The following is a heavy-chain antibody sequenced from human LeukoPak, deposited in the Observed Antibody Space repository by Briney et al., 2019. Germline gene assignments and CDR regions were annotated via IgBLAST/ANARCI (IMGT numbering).Heavy chain of an antibody. CDR3: AGGSIKANPYYYYMTV. Sequence: PGGSLRLSCVASGFTFSSFEMNWVRQVPGKGLECLSYISSTGGTIYYADSVRGRFTISRDNAKNSLYLQMNSLRAEDTGLYYCAGGSIKANPYYYYMTVWGKGTTVTVSS. J-gene: IGHJ6*03. D-gene: IGHD1-14*01. V-gene: IGHV3-48*03. CDR2: ISSTGGTI. CDR1: GFTFSSFE.